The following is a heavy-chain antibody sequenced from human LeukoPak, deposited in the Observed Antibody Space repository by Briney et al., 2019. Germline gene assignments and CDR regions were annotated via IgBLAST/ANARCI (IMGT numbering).Heavy chain of an antibody. CDR2: IYYSGST. Sequence: SETLSLTCTVSGGSISSSSYYWGWIRQPPGKGLEWIGSIYYSGSTYYNPSLKSRVTISVDTSKNQFSLKLSSVTAADTAVYYXARLSGNNFDYWGQGTLVTVSS. V-gene: IGHV4-39*01. CDR1: GGSISSSSYY. CDR3: ARLSGNNFDY. D-gene: IGHD1-14*01. J-gene: IGHJ4*02.